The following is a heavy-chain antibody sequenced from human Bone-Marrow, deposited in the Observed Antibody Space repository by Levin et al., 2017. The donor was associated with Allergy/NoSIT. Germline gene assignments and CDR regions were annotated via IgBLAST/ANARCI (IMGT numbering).Heavy chain of an antibody. CDR3: ARLPSATTYFDS. D-gene: IGHD4-17*01. J-gene: IGHJ4*02. Sequence: NPSETLSLTCIVSTGSIHTSDFFWGWVRQPPGKGLEWIGTIYHSGTTYYNPSLKSRVTMSVDTSKNQLSLGLTSVTAADTAVYYCARLPSATTYFDSWGQGVLVIVS. V-gene: IGHV4-39*01. CDR2: IYHSGTT. CDR1: TGSIHTSDFF.